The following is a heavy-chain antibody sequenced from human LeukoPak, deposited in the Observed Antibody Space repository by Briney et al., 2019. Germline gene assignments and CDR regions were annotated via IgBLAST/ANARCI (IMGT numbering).Heavy chain of an antibody. J-gene: IGHJ6*03. D-gene: IGHD3-3*01. Sequence: SETLSLTCTVSGGSISSGSYYWSWIRQPAGKGLEWIGRIYTSGSTNYNPSLKSRVTISVDTSKNQFSLKLSSVTAADTAVYYCARALLPYDFSNGYYYYMDVWGKGTTVTVSS. CDR3: ARALLPYDFSNGYYYYMDV. CDR1: GGSISSGSYY. CDR2: IYTSGST. V-gene: IGHV4-61*02.